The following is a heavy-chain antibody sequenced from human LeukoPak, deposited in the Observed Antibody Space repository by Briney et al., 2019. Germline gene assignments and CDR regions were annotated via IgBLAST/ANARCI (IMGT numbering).Heavy chain of an antibody. CDR2: ISPGGGTT. CDR3: ANKPAGFDP. D-gene: IGHD1-14*01. J-gene: IGHJ5*02. V-gene: IGHV3-23*01. CDR1: GFALGSEA. Sequence: GGSLRLSCAVSGFALGSEAMSWVRQSPARGLEWVASISPGGGTTYYADYVKGRFTISRDNSKNSLFVQMNSLRAEDTAVYYCANKPAGFDPWGQGTLVTVSS.